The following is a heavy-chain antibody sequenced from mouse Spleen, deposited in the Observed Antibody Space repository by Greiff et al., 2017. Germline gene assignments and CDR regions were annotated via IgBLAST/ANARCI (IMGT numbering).Heavy chain of an antibody. CDR1: GFTFSSYA. J-gene: IGHJ4*01. CDR2: ISDGGSYT. D-gene: IGHD1-1*01. V-gene: IGHV5-4*01. Sequence: EVKLVESGGGLVKPGGSLKLSCAASGFTFSSYAMSWVRQTPEKRLEWVATISDGGSYTYYPDNVKGRFTISRDNAKNNLYLQMSHLKSEDTAMYYCARDQGPLITTVVDAMDYWGQGTSVTVSS. CDR3: ARDQGPLITTVVDAMDY.